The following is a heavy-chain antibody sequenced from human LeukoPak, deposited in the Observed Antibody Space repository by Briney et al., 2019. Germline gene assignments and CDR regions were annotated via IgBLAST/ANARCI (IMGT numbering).Heavy chain of an antibody. Sequence: PGASLRLSCAASGFTFSSYAMSWVRQAPGKGLEWVSAISGSGGSTYYADSVKGRFTISRDNSKNTLYLQMNSLRAEDTAVYYCAKRDSSGYYYDYCYYYGMDVWGQGTTVTVSS. D-gene: IGHD3-22*01. J-gene: IGHJ6*02. CDR3: AKRDSSGYYYDYCYYYGMDV. V-gene: IGHV3-23*01. CDR1: GFTFSSYA. CDR2: ISGSGGST.